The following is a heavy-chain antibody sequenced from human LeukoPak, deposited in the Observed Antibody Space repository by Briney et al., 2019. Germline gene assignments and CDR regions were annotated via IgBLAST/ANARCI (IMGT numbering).Heavy chain of an antibody. D-gene: IGHD4-17*01. V-gene: IGHV3-21*01. J-gene: IGHJ4*02. CDR3: AREGLWVYGEADRDY. CDR1: GFTFSSYS. CDR2: ISSSSYI. Sequence: GGSLRLSCAASGFTFSSYSMNWVRQAPGKGLEWVSSISSSSYIYYADSVKGRFIISRDNAKNSLYLQMNSLRAEDTAVYYCAREGLWVYGEADRDYWGQGTLVTVSS.